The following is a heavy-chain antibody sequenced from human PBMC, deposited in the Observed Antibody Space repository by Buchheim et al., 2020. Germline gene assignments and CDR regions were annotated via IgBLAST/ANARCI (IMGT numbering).Heavy chain of an antibody. V-gene: IGHV3-30*04. J-gene: IGHJ4*02. Sequence: VQLVESGGGLVQPGGSLRLSCAVSGFTVSSDSMSWARQAPGKGLEWVAVISYDGSNKYYADSVKGRFTISRDNSKNTLYLQMNSLRAEDTAVYYCARDAGSGYYYGFDYWGQGTL. CDR3: ARDAGSGYYYGFDY. CDR1: GFTVSSDS. CDR2: ISYDGSNK. D-gene: IGHD3-22*01.